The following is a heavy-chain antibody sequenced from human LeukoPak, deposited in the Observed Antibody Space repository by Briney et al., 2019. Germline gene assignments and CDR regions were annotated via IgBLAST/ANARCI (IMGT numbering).Heavy chain of an antibody. J-gene: IGHJ4*02. CDR1: GFTFSNFA. Sequence: PGGTLRLSCAASGFTFSNFAMNWVRQAPGKGLEWVSAISAGGTFYADFVKGRFTISRDNSKNTLYLQMNSLRAEDTAVYYCAKATGYLLWGQGTLVTVSS. CDR2: ISAGGT. CDR3: AKATGYLL. D-gene: IGHD1-14*01. V-gene: IGHV3-23*01.